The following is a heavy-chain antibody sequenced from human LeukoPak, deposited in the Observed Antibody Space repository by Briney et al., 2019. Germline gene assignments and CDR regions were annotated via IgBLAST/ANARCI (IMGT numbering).Heavy chain of an antibody. V-gene: IGHV1-18*01. J-gene: IGHJ4*02. D-gene: IGHD3-10*01. CDR3: ARALLWFGEPSHIDY. CDR1: GYSFTSYG. CDR2: ITAYNDNT. Sequence: ASVKVSCKASGYSFTSYGISWVHQAPGQGPEWMGWITAYNDNTNYAQKLQGRVTMTTDTSTSTAYMELRSLRSDDTAASYRARALLWFGEPSHIDYWGQGTLVTASS.